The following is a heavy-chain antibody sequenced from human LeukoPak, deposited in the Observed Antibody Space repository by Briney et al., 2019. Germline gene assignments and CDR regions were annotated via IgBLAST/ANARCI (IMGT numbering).Heavy chain of an antibody. Sequence: GGSLRLSCAASGFTFSSYGMHWVRQAPGKGREGVAVIWYDGSNEYYVDSVKGRFTISRDNSENTLFLQMNSPRVEDTAVYFCAAGGGAVAGTLDNWGQGTLVIVSS. CDR3: AAGGGAVAGTLDN. D-gene: IGHD6-19*01. V-gene: IGHV3-33*01. J-gene: IGHJ4*02. CDR1: GFTFSSYG. CDR2: IWYDGSNE.